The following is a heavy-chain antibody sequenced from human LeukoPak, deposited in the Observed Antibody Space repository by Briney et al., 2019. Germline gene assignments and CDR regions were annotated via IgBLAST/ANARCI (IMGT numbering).Heavy chain of an antibody. V-gene: IGHV4-34*01. Sequence: SETLSLTCAVYGGSFSGYYWSWNRQPPGKGLEWIGEINHSGSTNYNPSLKSRVTISVDTSKNQFSLKLSSVTAADTAVYYCASTLYSSSWLPGYYYYGMDVWGQGTTVTVSS. D-gene: IGHD6-13*01. CDR2: INHSGST. CDR3: ASTLYSSSWLPGYYYYGMDV. CDR1: GGSFSGYY. J-gene: IGHJ6*02.